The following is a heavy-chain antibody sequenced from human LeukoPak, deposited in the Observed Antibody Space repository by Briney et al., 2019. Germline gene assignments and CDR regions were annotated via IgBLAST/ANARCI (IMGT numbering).Heavy chain of an antibody. CDR3: ATVIRFLEWFPDY. Sequence: ASVKISCKVSGYTFTDYYMHWVQQAPGKGLEWMGLVDPEDGETIYAEKFQGRVTITADTPTDTAYMELSSLRSEDTAVYYCATVIRFLEWFPDYWGQGTLVTVSS. J-gene: IGHJ4*02. D-gene: IGHD3-3*01. CDR1: GYTFTDYY. CDR2: VDPEDGET. V-gene: IGHV1-69-2*01.